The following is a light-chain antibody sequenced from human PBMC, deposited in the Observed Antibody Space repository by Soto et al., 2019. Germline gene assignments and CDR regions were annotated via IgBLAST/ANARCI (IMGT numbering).Light chain of an antibody. CDR2: DVS. J-gene: IGLJ2*01. V-gene: IGLV2-14*03. CDR3: SSYTSSFTLGV. CDR1: SSDVGGYNY. Sequence: QSALTQPASVSGSPGQSITISCTGTSSDVGGYNYVSWYQQHPGKAPKLMIYDVSNRPSGVSNRFSGSKSGNTASLTISGLQAEDEADYYCSSYTSSFTLGVFGGGTKVTVL.